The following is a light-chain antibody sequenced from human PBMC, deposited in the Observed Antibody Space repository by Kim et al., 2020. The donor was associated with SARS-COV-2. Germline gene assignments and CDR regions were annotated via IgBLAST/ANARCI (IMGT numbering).Light chain of an antibody. Sequence: ASVKLTSTLSSGPGRNVIAWHQQQPEKGPRYLMKLNSDGSNRRGDGIPDRFSGSSSGAERYLTISSLQSEDEADYYCQTWGTGPWVFGGGTQLTVL. CDR2: LNSDGSN. V-gene: IGLV4-69*01. CDR3: QTWGTGPWV. J-gene: IGLJ3*02. CDR1: SGPGRNV.